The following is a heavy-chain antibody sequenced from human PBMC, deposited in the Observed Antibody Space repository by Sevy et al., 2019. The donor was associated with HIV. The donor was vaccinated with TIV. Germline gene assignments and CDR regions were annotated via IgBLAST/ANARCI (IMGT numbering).Heavy chain of an antibody. CDR3: TTGQFGGNT. V-gene: IGHV3-15*01. Sequence: GGSLRLSCAVSGLNFNDDWMNWVRQAPRKGLEWLGRIKSVSDGGATEYSAAVKGRFIISRDDSKNTVSLQMDSLKTDDTAVYYCTTGQFGGNTWGQGTQVTVSS. J-gene: IGHJ4*02. CDR1: GLNFNDDW. D-gene: IGHD3-10*01. CDR2: IKSVSDGGAT.